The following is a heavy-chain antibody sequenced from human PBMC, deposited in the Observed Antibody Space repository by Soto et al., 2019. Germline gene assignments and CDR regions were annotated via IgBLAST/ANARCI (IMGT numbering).Heavy chain of an antibody. CDR2: IYHTGST. CDR3: ARDNTGSLDS. D-gene: IGHD3-10*01. CDR1: RGSISSGGYS. J-gene: IGHJ5*01. Sequence: SEIVSLTCAVSRGSISSGGYSWSWIRQPPGKGLEWIGFIYHTGSTYYNPSLESRVTISVDRSKNQLYLRLSSVTAADTAVYYCARDNTGSLDSWGQGTLVTVSS. V-gene: IGHV4-30-2*01.